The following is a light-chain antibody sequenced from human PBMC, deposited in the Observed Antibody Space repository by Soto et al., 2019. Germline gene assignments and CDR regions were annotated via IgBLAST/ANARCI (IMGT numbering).Light chain of an antibody. CDR3: AAWDDSLNGFV. V-gene: IGLV1-44*01. J-gene: IGLJ1*01. CDR1: SSNIGKSS. Sequence: QSALTQPPSASGTPGQRVTISCSGSSSNIGKSSVHWFQQLPGTAPKLLMHTDSKRPSGVPDRFSDSKSGTSASLAITGLQSEDEADYFCAAWDDSLNGFVFGTGTKVTVL. CDR2: TDS.